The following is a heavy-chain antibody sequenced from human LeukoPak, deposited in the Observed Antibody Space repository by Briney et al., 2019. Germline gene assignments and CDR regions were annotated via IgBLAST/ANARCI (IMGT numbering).Heavy chain of an antibody. D-gene: IGHD3-22*01. J-gene: IGHJ4*02. Sequence: PGGSLRVSCAASGFTFSSYSMNWVRQAPGKGLEWVSSISSSSSYIYYADSVKGRFTISRDNAKNSLYLQMNSLRAEDTAVYYCARSRGYYDSSGYYPIDYWGQGTLVTVSS. V-gene: IGHV3-21*01. CDR1: GFTFSSYS. CDR3: ARSRGYYDSSGYYPIDY. CDR2: ISSSSSYI.